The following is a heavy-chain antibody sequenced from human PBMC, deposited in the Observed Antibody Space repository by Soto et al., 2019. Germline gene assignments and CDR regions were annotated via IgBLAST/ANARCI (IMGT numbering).Heavy chain of an antibody. Sequence: PGGSLRLSCAASGFTFSNFALSWVRQAPGEGLEWVSGITHSGDSTYYADSVKGRFTISRDNSRNTQYLQMNSLRAEDTAVYYCAKSIVEAQSGPRYYGLDVWGQGTTVTVSS. CDR2: ITHSGDST. V-gene: IGHV3-23*01. CDR3: AKSIVEAQSGPRYYGLDV. CDR1: GFTFSNFA. J-gene: IGHJ6*02. D-gene: IGHD1-26*01.